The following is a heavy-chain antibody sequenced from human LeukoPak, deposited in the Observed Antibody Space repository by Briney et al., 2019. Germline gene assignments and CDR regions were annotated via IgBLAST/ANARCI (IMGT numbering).Heavy chain of an antibody. CDR2: IYNGGNT. Sequence: GGSLRLSCAASGLTVSSNCMSWVRQAPGKGLEWVSFIYNGGNTYYADSVKGRFTISRDNAKNSLSLRMNSLGAEDTAVYYCVREAAATLFDYWGQGTLVTVSS. D-gene: IGHD1-26*01. V-gene: IGHV3-53*01. J-gene: IGHJ4*02. CDR3: VREAAATLFDY. CDR1: GLTVSSNC.